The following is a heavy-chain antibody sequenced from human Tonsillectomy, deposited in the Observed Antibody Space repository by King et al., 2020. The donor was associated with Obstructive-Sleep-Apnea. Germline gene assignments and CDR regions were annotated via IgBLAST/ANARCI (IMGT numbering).Heavy chain of an antibody. J-gene: IGHJ4*02. V-gene: IGHV3-33*01. Sequence: VQLVESGGGVGQPERSLRLSCAASGFTFSAYGMHWVRQAPGKGLEWVALIWYDGSNQYYAESVKGRFTISRDNSKNTLYLQMSSLRAEDTAVYYCARGSGSHLKLDYWGQGTLVFVSS. D-gene: IGHD3-10*01. CDR1: GFTFSAYG. CDR3: ARGSGSHLKLDY. CDR2: IWYDGSNQ.